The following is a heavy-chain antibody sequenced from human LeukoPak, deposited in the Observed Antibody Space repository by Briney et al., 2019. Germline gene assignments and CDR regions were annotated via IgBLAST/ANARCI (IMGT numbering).Heavy chain of an antibody. D-gene: IGHD6-13*01. CDR2: INHSGST. CDR3: ARGRLYSSSSVLFDY. Sequence: SETLSLTCAVYGGSFSGYYWSWIRQPPGKGLGWIGEINHSGSTNYNPSLKSRVTISVDTSKNQFSLKLSSVTAADTAVYYCARGRLYSSSSVLFDYWGQGTLVTVSS. J-gene: IGHJ4*02. CDR1: GGSFSGYY. V-gene: IGHV4-34*01.